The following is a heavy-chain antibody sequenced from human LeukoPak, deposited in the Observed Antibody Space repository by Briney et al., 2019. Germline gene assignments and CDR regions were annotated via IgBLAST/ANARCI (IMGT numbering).Heavy chain of an antibody. CDR1: GGSISSYY. V-gene: IGHV4-59*08. Sequence: PSETLSLTCTVSGGSISSYYWSWIRQPPGKGLEWIGYIYYSGSTNYNPSLKSRVTISVDASKNQFSLKLSSVTAADTAVYYCASALPLDYYGSGSPTFDYWGQGTLVTVSS. CDR2: IYYSGST. CDR3: ASALPLDYYGSGSPTFDY. D-gene: IGHD3-10*01. J-gene: IGHJ4*02.